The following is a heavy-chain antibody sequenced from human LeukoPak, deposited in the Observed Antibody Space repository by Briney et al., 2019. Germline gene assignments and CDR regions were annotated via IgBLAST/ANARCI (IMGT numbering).Heavy chain of an antibody. V-gene: IGHV3-7*01. CDR3: ATRGFWATNRFDY. J-gene: IGHJ4*02. D-gene: IGHD3-3*01. CDR1: GFTFSSYW. Sequence: PGGSLILSCAASGFTFSSYWMSWVRQAPGKGLEWVANIKQDGSEKYYVDSVKGRFTISRDNAKNSLYLQMNSLRAEDTAVYYCATRGFWATNRFDYWGQGTLVTVSS. CDR2: IKQDGSEK.